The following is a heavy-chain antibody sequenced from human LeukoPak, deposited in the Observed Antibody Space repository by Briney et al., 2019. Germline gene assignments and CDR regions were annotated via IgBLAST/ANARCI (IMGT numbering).Heavy chain of an antibody. J-gene: IGHJ5*02. V-gene: IGHV3-11*01. CDR3: AKDLIAAAGIKDREEYNWFDP. CDR1: GFTFSDYY. D-gene: IGHD6-13*01. CDR2: ISSSGSTI. Sequence: GGSLRLSCAASGFTFSDYYMSWIRQAPGKGLEWVSYISSSGSTIYYADSVKGRFTISRDNAKNSLYLQMNSLRAEDTAVYYCAKDLIAAAGIKDREEYNWFDPWGQGTLVTVSS.